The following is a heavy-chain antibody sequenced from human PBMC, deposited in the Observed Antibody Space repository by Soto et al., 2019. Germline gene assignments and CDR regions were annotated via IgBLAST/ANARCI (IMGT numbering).Heavy chain of an antibody. CDR1: GESITSNVW. Sequence: SENLSLTCAVSGESITSNVWWSWIRQSPGKGLEWIGEAYHNGLTNYNPSLKSRVTMSTDTSKNQFSLKLTSVTAADTAMYYCASFSAWTGEADRLDDWGQGPLLTV. CDR2: AYHNGLT. D-gene: IGHD3-3*01. CDR3: ASFSAWTGEADRLDD. J-gene: IGHJ4*02. V-gene: IGHV4-4*02.